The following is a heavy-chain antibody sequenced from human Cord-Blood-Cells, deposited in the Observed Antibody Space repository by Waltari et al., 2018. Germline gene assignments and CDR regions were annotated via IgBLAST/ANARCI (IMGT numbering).Heavy chain of an antibody. J-gene: IGHJ2*01. CDR1: GGYISSGGYY. D-gene: IGHD1-26*01. CDR2: IYYSGST. V-gene: IGHV4-31*03. CDR3: ARDRGVVGRRKDTYWYFDL. Sequence: QVQLQESGPGLVKPSQTLSLTCTVSGGYISSGGYYWSWLRQHPGKGLEWIGYIYYSGSTYYNPSLKSRVTISVDTSKNQFSLKLSSVTAADTAVYYCARDRGVVGRRKDTYWYFDLWGRGTLVNVSS.